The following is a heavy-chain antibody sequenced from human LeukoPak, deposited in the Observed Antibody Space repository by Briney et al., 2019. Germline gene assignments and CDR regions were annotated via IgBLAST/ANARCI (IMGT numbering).Heavy chain of an antibody. D-gene: IGHD1-14*01. CDR1: GYTFTAYY. J-gene: IGHJ4*02. Sequence: GASVTVFCKASGYTFTAYYIHWVRQAPGQGLEWLGWIDPNSGGTTYSQRFRGRVTMTTDTSSSTAYMELRSLGSDDTAVYYCARNRDHVNDNWGQGTLVTVST. CDR3: ARNRDHVNDN. CDR2: IDPNSGGT. V-gene: IGHV1-2*02.